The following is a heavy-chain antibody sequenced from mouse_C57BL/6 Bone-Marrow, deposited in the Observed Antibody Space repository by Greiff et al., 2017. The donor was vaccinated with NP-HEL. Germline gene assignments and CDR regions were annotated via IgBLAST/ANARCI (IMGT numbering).Heavy chain of an antibody. V-gene: IGHV1-64*01. CDR1: GYTFTSYW. D-gene: IGHD2-1*01. CDR3: ARYGKSYAMDY. Sequence: QVQLKQPGAELVKPGASVKLSCKASGYTFTSYWMHWVKQRPGQGLEWIGMIHPNSGSTNYNEKFKSKATLTVDKSSSTAYMQLSSLTSEDSAVYYCARYGKSYAMDYWGQGTSVTVSS. J-gene: IGHJ4*01. CDR2: IHPNSGST.